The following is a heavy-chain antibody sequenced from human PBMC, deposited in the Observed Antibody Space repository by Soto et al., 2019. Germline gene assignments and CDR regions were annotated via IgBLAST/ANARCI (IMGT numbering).Heavy chain of an antibody. J-gene: IGHJ4*02. CDR3: AKDSHSSGWYVDY. V-gene: IGHV3-43*01. D-gene: IGHD6-19*01. Sequence: EVQLVESGGVVVQPGGSLRLSCAASGFTFDDYTMHWVRQAPGKGLEWVSLISWDGGSTYYADSVKGRFTISRDNSKNSLYLHMNSLRTEDTALYYCAKDSHSSGWYVDYWGQGTLVTVSS. CDR1: GFTFDDYT. CDR2: ISWDGGST.